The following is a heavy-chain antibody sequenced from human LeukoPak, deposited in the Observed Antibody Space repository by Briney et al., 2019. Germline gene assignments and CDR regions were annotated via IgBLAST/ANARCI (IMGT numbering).Heavy chain of an antibody. J-gene: IGHJ6*03. V-gene: IGHV3-21*01. CDR3: ARDPYSGSYGNEYYYYMDV. D-gene: IGHD1-26*01. CDR2: INSNSYYI. CDR1: GFTVSSNY. Sequence: GGSLRLSCAASGFTVSSNYMSWVRQAPGKGLEWVSSINSNSYYIYYADSVKGRFTVSRDNAKNSLYLQMNSLRAEDTAVYYCARDPYSGSYGNEYYYYMDVWGKGTTVTISS.